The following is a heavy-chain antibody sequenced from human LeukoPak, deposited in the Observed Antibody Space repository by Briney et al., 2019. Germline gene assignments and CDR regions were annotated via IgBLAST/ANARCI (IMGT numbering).Heavy chain of an antibody. CDR2: IYHSGST. Sequence: SETLSLTCTVSGYSISSSYYWGWIRQPPGKGLEWIGSIYHSGSTYYNPSLKSRVTISVDTSKNHFSLKLSSVTAADTAVYYCARVGGLRYFDWLQSAYYFDYWGQGTLVTVSS. J-gene: IGHJ4*02. V-gene: IGHV4-38-2*02. CDR1: GYSISSSYY. CDR3: ARVGGLRYFDWLQSAYYFDY. D-gene: IGHD3-9*01.